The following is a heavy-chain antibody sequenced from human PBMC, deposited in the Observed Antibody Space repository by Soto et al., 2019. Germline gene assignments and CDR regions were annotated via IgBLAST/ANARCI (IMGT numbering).Heavy chain of an antibody. D-gene: IGHD4-17*01. V-gene: IGHV4-59*08. CDR1: GGSISTYY. J-gene: IGHJ4*02. CDR3: ARHIYGDHDYFDS. Sequence: QVQLQESGPGLVKPSETLSLTCTVSGGSISTYYWSWIRQPPGKGLEWIEWIYYSGSASSNPLLKSRVTMSVDTSKNQFSLKLSSVTATDTAMYFCARHIYGDHDYFDSWGQGTLVTVSS. CDR2: IYYSGSA.